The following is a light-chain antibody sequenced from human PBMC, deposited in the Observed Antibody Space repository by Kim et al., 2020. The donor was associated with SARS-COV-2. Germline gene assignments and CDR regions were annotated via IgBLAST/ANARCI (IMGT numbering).Light chain of an antibody. CDR2: QDS. CDR1: KLGDKY. V-gene: IGLV3-1*01. J-gene: IGLJ1*01. CDR3: QAWDSSTV. Sequence: VSASPGQTASITCYGDKLGDKYACWYQQKPGQSPVLVIYQDSKRPAGIPERFSGSNAGNTATLTISGTQAMDEADYYCQAWDSSTVFGTGTKVTVL.